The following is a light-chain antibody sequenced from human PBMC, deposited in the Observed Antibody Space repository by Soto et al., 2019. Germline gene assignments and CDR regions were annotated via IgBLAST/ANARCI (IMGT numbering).Light chain of an antibody. J-gene: IGKJ2*01. Sequence: EIVLTQSPGTLSLSPGERATLSCRASRSVSSTYLAWYQQKPGRAPRLLIYGTSSRATGVPDRFSGGGSGTDFTLTISGLEPEDFAVYYCQQWGSSPYTFGQGTKLEIK. V-gene: IGKV3-20*01. CDR1: RSVSSTY. CDR2: GTS. CDR3: QQWGSSPYT.